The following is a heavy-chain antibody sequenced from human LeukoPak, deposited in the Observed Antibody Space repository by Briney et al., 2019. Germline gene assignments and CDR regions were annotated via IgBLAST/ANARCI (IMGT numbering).Heavy chain of an antibody. D-gene: IGHD5-12*01. CDR2: IYYSGST. CDR3: AREVRYGGYRGVFDY. Sequence: PSETLSLTCTVSGGSISSGGYYWSWIRQHPGKGLEWIGYIYYSGSTYYNPSLKSRVTISVDTSKNQFSLKLSSVTAADTAVYYCAREVRYGGYRGVFDYWGQGTLVTVSS. CDR1: GGSISSGGYY. J-gene: IGHJ4*02. V-gene: IGHV4-31*03.